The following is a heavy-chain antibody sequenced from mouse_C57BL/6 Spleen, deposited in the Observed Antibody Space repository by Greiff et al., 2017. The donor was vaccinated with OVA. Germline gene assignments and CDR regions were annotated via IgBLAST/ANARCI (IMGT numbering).Heavy chain of an antibody. CDR3: ARAASSGGFAY. CDR2: IYPGDGDT. V-gene: IGHV1-82*01. CDR1: GYAFSSSW. Sequence: VHLVESGPELVKPGASVKISCKASGYAFSSSWMNWVKQRPGKGLEWIGRIYPGDGDTNYNGKFKGKATLTADKSSSTAYMQLSSLTSEDSAVYFCARAASSGGFAYWGQGTLVTVSA. D-gene: IGHD3-2*02. J-gene: IGHJ3*01.